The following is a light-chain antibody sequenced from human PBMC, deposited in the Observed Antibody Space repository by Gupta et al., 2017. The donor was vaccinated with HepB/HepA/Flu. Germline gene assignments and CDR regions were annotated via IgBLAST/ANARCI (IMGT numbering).Light chain of an antibody. CDR3: YSASDNICG. Sequence: SSALTQPSSVSGSPGQTARITCSGDVLKKKYARWFQPNPGQAPGLVMYKDSERPTQIPERFSGSSSTTKVNIHIAGAQVGVYAYYSWYSASDNICGFGGG. CDR2: KDS. J-gene: IGLJ7*01. V-gene: IGLV3-27*01. CDR1: VLKKKY.